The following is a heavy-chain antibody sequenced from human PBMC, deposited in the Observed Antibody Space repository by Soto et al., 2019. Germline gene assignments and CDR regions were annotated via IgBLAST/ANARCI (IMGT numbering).Heavy chain of an antibody. Sequence: GGSLRLSCAASGFTFGSYWMNWGRQAPGKGLVWVSRIDSDGSSTTYADSVKGRFTTSRDNAKNTLYPQMSSLRVEDTAVYYCARGRPYGMDVWGQGTTVTVSS. CDR3: ARGRPYGMDV. CDR2: IDSDGSST. J-gene: IGHJ6*02. CDR1: GFTFGSYW. V-gene: IGHV3-74*01.